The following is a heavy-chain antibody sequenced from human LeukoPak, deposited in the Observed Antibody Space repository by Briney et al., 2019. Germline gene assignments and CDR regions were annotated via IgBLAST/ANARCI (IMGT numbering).Heavy chain of an antibody. Sequence: PSETLSLTCTVSVGSISSYYWSWIRQPPGKGLEWIGYIYYSGSTNYNPSLKSRVTISVDTSKNQFSLKLSSVTAADTAVYYCASYIAVAGTIDYWGQGTLVTVSS. CDR3: ASYIAVAGTIDY. D-gene: IGHD6-19*01. CDR2: IYYSGST. CDR1: VGSISSYY. J-gene: IGHJ4*02. V-gene: IGHV4-59*01.